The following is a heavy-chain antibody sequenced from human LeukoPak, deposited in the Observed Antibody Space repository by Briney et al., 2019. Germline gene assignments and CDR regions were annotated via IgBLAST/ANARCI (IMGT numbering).Heavy chain of an antibody. V-gene: IGHV1-46*01. J-gene: IGHJ3*02. Sequence: ASVKVSCKASGYTFTSYYMHWVRQAPGQGLEWMGIINPSGGSTSYAQKFQGRVTMTRDTSTSTVHMELSSLRSEDTAVYYCARATVTTDAFDIWGQGTMVTVSS. CDR2: INPSGGST. CDR3: ARATVTTDAFDI. CDR1: GYTFTSYY. D-gene: IGHD4-17*01.